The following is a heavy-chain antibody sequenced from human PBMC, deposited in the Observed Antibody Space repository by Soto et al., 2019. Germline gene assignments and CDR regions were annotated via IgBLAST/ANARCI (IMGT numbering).Heavy chain of an antibody. CDR3: RADIVVVTDAMALTPVDY. D-gene: IGHD2-2*01. Sequence: PGGSLRLSCAASGFTFSGSAMHWVRQASGKGLEWVGRIRSKANSYATAYAASVKGRFTISRDDSKNTAYLQMNSLKTEDTAVYYCRADIVVVTDAMALTPVDYWGQGTLVTVSS. V-gene: IGHV3-73*01. J-gene: IGHJ4*02. CDR2: IRSKANSYAT. CDR1: GFTFSGSA.